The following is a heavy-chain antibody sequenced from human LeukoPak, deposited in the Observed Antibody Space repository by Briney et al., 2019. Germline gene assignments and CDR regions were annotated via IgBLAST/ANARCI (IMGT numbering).Heavy chain of an antibody. D-gene: IGHD3-10*01. CDR1: GGTFSSYA. J-gene: IGHJ4*02. V-gene: IGHV1-69*01. CDR2: IIPIFGTA. Sequence: SVKVSCKASGGTFSSYAISWVRQAPGQGLEWMGGIIPIFGTANYAQKFQGRVTITADEPTSTAYMELSSLRSEDTAVYYCASEAQIKFTNHYYGSGSYWGQGTLVTVSS. CDR3: ASEAQIKFTNHYYGSGSY.